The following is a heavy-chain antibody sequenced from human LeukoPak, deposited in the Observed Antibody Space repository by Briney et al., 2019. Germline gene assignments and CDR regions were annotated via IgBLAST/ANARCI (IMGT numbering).Heavy chain of an antibody. V-gene: IGHV4-39*01. CDR2: IYYSGST. Sequence: SETLSLTCTVSGGSISSSSYYWGWIRQPPGKGLEWIGSIYYSGSTYYNPSLKSRVTISVDTSKNQFSLKLSSVTAADTAVCYCARLPAAEYWGQGTLVTVSS. J-gene: IGHJ4*02. CDR1: GGSISSSSYY. D-gene: IGHD2-2*01. CDR3: ARLPAAEY.